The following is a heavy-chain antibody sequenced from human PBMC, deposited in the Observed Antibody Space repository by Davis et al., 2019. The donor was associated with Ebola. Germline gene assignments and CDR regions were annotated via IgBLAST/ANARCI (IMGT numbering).Heavy chain of an antibody. D-gene: IGHD5-12*01. J-gene: IGHJ2*01. Sequence: MPSQTLSLTCTLSGGSISTYYRHWIRPPPGKGLEWVGYIYYSGSTDYNPSLKSRVTISVDTSKNQFSMKLSSVTAADTAVYYCARGYSDYAGWYFDLWGRGTLVTVSS. CDR2: IYYSGST. CDR3: ARGYSDYAGWYFDL. V-gene: IGHV4-59*01. CDR1: GGSISTYY.